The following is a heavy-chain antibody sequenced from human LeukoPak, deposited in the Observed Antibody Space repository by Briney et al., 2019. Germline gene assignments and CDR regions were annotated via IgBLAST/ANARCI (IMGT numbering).Heavy chain of an antibody. CDR1: GYTFTGYY. CDR2: INPNSGGT. CDR3: ARDWDSSGYYFRTAFDI. Sequence: ASVKVSCKASGYTFTGYYMHWVRQAPGQGLEWMGWINPNSGGTNYAQKFQGRVTMTRDTSISTAYMELSRLRSDDTAVYYCARDWDSSGYYFRTAFDIWGQGAMVTVSS. D-gene: IGHD3-22*01. V-gene: IGHV1-2*02. J-gene: IGHJ3*02.